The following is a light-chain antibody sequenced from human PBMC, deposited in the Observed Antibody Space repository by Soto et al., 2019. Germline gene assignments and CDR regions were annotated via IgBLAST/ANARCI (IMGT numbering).Light chain of an antibody. J-gene: IGKJ4*01. Sequence: DIVMTQSPDSLAVSLGERATINCKSSQSVLYSSNNKNYLAWYQQKPGQPPKLLIYWASTRESGVPDRFSGSGSGTDFTIAIGRLQAEDVAVYYCQQYYSTPFTFGGGTKVEIK. CDR1: QSVLYSSNNKNY. V-gene: IGKV4-1*01. CDR2: WAS. CDR3: QQYYSTPFT.